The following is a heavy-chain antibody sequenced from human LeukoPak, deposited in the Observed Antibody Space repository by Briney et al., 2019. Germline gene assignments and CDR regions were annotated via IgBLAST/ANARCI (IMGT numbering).Heavy chain of an antibody. CDR1: GFTFSSYA. Sequence: GSLRLSCAASGFTFSSYAMSWVRQAPGKGLEWVSAISGSGGSTYYADSVKGRFTISRDNSKNTLYLQMNSLRAEDTAVYYCAKGETRGYSYGYDYWGQGTLVTVSS. D-gene: IGHD5-18*01. CDR2: ISGSGGST. CDR3: AKGETRGYSYGYDY. V-gene: IGHV3-23*01. J-gene: IGHJ4*02.